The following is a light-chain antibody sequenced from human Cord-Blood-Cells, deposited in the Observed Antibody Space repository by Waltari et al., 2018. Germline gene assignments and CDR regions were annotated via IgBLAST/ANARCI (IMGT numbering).Light chain of an antibody. J-gene: IGKJ1*01. V-gene: IGKV3-15*01. CDR2: GAS. CDR1: QRVSSN. CDR3: QQYNNWPRWT. Sequence: EIVMTQSPATLSVSPGERATLSCRASQRVSSNLAWYQQKPGQAPRLLIYGASTRAIGIPARFSGSGSGTEFTLTISSLQSEDFAVYYCQQYNNWPRWTFGQGTKVEIK.